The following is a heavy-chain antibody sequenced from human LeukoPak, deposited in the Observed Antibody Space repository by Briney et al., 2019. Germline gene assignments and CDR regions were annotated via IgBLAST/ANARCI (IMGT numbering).Heavy chain of an antibody. CDR2: ISSSGSTI. D-gene: IGHD3-10*01. J-gene: IGHJ4*02. CDR1: GFTSSSYE. V-gene: IGHV3-48*03. Sequence: GGSLRLSCAASGFTSSSYEMNWVRQAPGKGLEWVSYISSSGSTIYYADSVKGRFTISRDNAKNSLYLQMNSLRAEDTAVYYCARLYYYGSGSYWDYWGQGTLVTVSS. CDR3: ARLYYYGSGSYWDY.